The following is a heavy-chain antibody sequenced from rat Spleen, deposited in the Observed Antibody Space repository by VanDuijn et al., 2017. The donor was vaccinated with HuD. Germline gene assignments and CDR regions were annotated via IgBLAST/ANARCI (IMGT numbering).Heavy chain of an antibody. V-gene: IGHV5-22*01. J-gene: IGHJ2*01. CDR3: ARHRYKRTVAAVDY. D-gene: IGHD1-8*01. CDR2: ISHEGSRT. Sequence: EVQLVESGGGLVQPGRSLKLSCAVSGFTFSDYYMAWVRQAPKKGLEWVASISHEGSRTYYGDSVKGRFTISRDNARTTLYLQMNSLRSEDSATYYCARHRYKRTVAAVDYWGQGVMVTVSS. CDR1: GFTFSDYY.